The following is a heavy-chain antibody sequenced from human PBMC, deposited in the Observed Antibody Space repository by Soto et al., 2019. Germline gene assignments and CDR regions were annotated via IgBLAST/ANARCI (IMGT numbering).Heavy chain of an antibody. CDR3: ARAPMVLSRSYFDS. J-gene: IGHJ4*02. CDR1: GGSISNFY. Sequence: PSETLSLNCTVSGGSISNFYWSWIRQPPGKGLEWIGYISYSGNTNYNPSLKSRVSISVDTSKNQLSLNLTSVTAADTAVYYCARAPMVLSRSYFDSWGQGTPVTVSS. CDR2: ISYSGNT. D-gene: IGHD2-8*01. V-gene: IGHV4-59*01.